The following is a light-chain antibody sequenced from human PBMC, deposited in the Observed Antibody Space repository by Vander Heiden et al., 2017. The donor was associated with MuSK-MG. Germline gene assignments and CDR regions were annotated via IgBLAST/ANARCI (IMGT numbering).Light chain of an antibody. Sequence: DFQMTQSPSSLSASVGDRVTITCRASHYIASYLNWYQQKPGKAPKLLIYAAYTLQSGVPSRFSGSGSGTDFTLTIASLQPEDSATYYCQQSDSTLYSFGQGTKMDIK. V-gene: IGKV1-39*01. CDR1: HYIASY. CDR3: QQSDSTLYS. J-gene: IGKJ2*01. CDR2: AAY.